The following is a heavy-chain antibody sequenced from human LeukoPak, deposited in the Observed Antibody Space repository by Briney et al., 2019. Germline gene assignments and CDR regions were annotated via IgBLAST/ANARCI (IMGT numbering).Heavy chain of an antibody. Sequence: SETLSLTCAAYGGSFSGYYWSWIRQPPGKGLEWIGEINHSGSTNYNPSLKSRVTISVDTSKNQFSLKLSSVTAADTAVYYCARSMGTMIVVVMRGNWFDPWGQGTLVTVSS. CDR2: INHSGST. CDR1: GGSFSGYY. V-gene: IGHV4-34*01. CDR3: ARSMGTMIVVVMRGNWFDP. J-gene: IGHJ5*02. D-gene: IGHD3-22*01.